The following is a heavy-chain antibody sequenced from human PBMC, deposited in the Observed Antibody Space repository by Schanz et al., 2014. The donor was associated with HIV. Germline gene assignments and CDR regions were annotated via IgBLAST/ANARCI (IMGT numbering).Heavy chain of an antibody. V-gene: IGHV3-7*01. CDR2: IKEDGSEK. Sequence: VQLVESGGGLVQPGGSLRLSCAASGFTFSRYWMTWVRQAPGKGPEWVANIKEDGSEKYHADSVKGRFTISRDNAKNSLFLQMESLRAEDTAVYYCARDGGEVWGQGTTVTVSS. CDR3: ARDGGEV. CDR1: GFTFSRYW. D-gene: IGHD3-16*01. J-gene: IGHJ6*02.